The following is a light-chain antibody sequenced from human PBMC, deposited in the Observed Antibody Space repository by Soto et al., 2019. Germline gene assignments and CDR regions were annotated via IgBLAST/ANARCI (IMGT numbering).Light chain of an antibody. CDR3: QQYYSNPYT. Sequence: DIVMTQSPDSLAVSLGERASINCKSSQSVLYSSNIKNYLAWYQQKPGQPPKLLIYWASTRESGVPDRISGSGSGTDFTLTISSLQAQDVAVYYCQQYYSNPYTFGQGTKVEIK. CDR1: QSVLYSSNIKNY. J-gene: IGKJ2*01. V-gene: IGKV4-1*01. CDR2: WAS.